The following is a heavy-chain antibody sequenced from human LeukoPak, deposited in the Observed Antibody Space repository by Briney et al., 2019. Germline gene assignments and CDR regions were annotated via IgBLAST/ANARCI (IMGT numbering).Heavy chain of an antibody. J-gene: IGHJ4*02. CDR2: IYYSGST. Sequence: PSQTLSLTCTVSGGSISSGGYYWSWIRQHPGKGLEWIGYIYYSGSTYYNPSLKSRVTISVDTSKNQFSLKLSSVTAADTAVYYCARGIYSGYDLAPFDYWGQGTLVTVSS. V-gene: IGHV4-31*03. CDR3: ARGIYSGYDLAPFDY. CDR1: GGSISSGGYY. D-gene: IGHD5-12*01.